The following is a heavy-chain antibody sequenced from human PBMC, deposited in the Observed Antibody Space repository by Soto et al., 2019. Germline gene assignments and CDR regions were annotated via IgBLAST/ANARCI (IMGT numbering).Heavy chain of an antibody. Sequence: QVQLVESGGGVVQPGRSLRLSCAASGFTFSSYAMHWVRQAPGKGLEWVAVISYDGRNKYYADSVKGRFTISRDSSKNTLYLQMNSLRAEDTAVYYCASPRLSSDGTTPIDFWGQGTLVTVSS. CDR1: GFTFSSYA. V-gene: IGHV3-30-3*01. J-gene: IGHJ4*02. D-gene: IGHD1-1*01. CDR3: ASPRLSSDGTTPIDF. CDR2: ISYDGRNK.